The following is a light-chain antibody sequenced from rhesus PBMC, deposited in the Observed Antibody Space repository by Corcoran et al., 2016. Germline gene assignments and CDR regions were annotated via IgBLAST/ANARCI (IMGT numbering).Light chain of an antibody. Sequence: DIQMTQSPSALSASVGDRVTISCRASQNIYRNLAWYQQKPGKAPKVLIYAASTLQSGTPSRFSGSGSGTDFTLTISSRQPEYSAVYYCQQFYDYPLTFGGGTKVELK. J-gene: IGKJ4*01. CDR2: AAS. V-gene: IGKV1S8*01. CDR3: QQFYDYPLT. CDR1: QNIYRN.